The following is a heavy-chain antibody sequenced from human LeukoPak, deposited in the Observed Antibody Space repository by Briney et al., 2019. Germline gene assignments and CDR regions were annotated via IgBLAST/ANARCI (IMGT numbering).Heavy chain of an antibody. J-gene: IGHJ4*02. CDR1: GFTFDDYA. CDR3: AKDLAAAGPPSGFDY. V-gene: IGHV3-9*01. CDR2: ISWNSGSI. D-gene: IGHD6-13*01. Sequence: GGSLRLSCAASGFTFDDYAMHWVRQALGKGLEWVSGISWNSGSIGYADSVKGRFTISRDNAKNSLYLQMNSLRAEDTALYYCAKDLAAAGPPSGFDYWGQGTLVTVSS.